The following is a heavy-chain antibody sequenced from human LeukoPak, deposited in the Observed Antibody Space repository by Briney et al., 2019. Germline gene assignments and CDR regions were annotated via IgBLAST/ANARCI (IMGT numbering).Heavy chain of an antibody. CDR1: GFTFRSYE. CDR2: IRHDGSTK. V-gene: IGHV3-30*02. CDR3: ATDYGSRD. D-gene: IGHD4-17*01. Sequence: GGSLTLSCEDSGFTFRSYEMNWVRQAPGKGLEWVAFIRHDGSTKYYADSVKGRFTISRDNSKNTLYMQMNSLRAEDTAVYYCATDYGSRDWGQGTLVIASS. J-gene: IGHJ4*02.